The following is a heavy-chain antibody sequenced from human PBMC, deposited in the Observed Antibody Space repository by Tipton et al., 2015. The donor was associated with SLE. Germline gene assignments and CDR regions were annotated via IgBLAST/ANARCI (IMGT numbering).Heavy chain of an antibody. V-gene: IGHV4-4*02. CDR3: GRNGDSCLDH. Sequence: SLRLSCAVSGGSISSGYWWSWVRQPPGKGLEWIGEIERTGRTNYNPSLKSRVTISVDTSKNQFSLSLNSVTAADTAVYYCGRNGDSCLDHWGQRTLVPIPS. CDR2: IERTGRT. D-gene: IGHD7-27*01. J-gene: IGHJ4*02. CDR1: GGSISSGYW.